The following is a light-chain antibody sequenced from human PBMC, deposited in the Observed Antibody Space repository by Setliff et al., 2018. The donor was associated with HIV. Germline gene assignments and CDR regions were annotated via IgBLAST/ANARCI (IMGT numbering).Light chain of an antibody. CDR2: ANF. CDR1: FSNIGRNT. J-gene: IGLJ1*01. V-gene: IGLV1-44*01. Sequence: QSVLTQPPSASGTPGQRVTISCSGSFSNIGRNTINWYQQLPGTAPKLLIFANFQRPSGVPDRFSGAKSGTSASLAISGLQSEDEADYSCAAWDDNLNGYVFGPGTKVTVL. CDR3: AAWDDNLNGYV.